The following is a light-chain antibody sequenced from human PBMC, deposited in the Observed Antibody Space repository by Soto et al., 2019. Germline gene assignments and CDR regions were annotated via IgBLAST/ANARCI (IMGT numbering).Light chain of an antibody. V-gene: IGLV1-51*01. CDR3: ATWDGSLPGEV. Sequence: QSVLTQSPSVSAAPGQTVTISCSGSSSNIGNNYVSWYQQLPGTAPKLLIYDNNKRPSGIPDRFSGSKSGTSGTLDIIGLQTGDEADYYCATWDGSLPGEVFGGGTKLTVL. CDR2: DNN. CDR1: SSNIGNNY. J-gene: IGLJ2*01.